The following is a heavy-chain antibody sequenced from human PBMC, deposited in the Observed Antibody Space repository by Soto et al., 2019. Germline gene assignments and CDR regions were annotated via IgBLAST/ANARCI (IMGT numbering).Heavy chain of an antibody. V-gene: IGHV1-69*13. CDR2: IIPIFGTA. CDR1: GGTFSSYA. D-gene: IGHD3-10*01. Sequence: ASVKVSCKRSGGTFSSYAISWVRQAPGQGLEWMGGIIPIFGTANYAQKFQGRVTITADESTSTAYMELSSLRSEDTAVYYCARDNGSGSYSVASYYYYYYGMDVWGQGTTVTV. CDR3: ARDNGSGSYSVASYYYYYYGMDV. J-gene: IGHJ6*02.